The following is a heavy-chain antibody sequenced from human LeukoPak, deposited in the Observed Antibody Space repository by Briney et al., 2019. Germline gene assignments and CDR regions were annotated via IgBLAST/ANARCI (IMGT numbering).Heavy chain of an antibody. Sequence: PGGSLRLSCAASEFTFSSYWMSWVRQAPGKGLEWVSSISRSSSYIYYADSVKGRFTISRDNAKNSLYLQMNSLRAEDTAVYYCARGRKRLVRESVYWGQGTLVTVSS. CDR1: EFTFSSYW. D-gene: IGHD6-13*01. CDR2: ISRSSSYI. CDR3: ARGRKRLVRESVY. V-gene: IGHV3-21*01. J-gene: IGHJ4*02.